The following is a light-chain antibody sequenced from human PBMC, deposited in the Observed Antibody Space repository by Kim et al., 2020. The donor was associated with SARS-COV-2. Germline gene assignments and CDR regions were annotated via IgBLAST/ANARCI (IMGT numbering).Light chain of an antibody. V-gene: IGLV1-51*01. CDR3: GTWDSSLSAYV. CDR2: DNT. CDR1: RSNTGNNY. J-gene: IGLJ1*01. Sequence: GHKVTSSCSGSRSNTGNNYVSWYQQLPGTAPKLLIYDNTKRPSGIPDRFSGSKSGTSATLGITGLQTGDEADYYCGTWDSSLSAYVFGTGTKVTVL.